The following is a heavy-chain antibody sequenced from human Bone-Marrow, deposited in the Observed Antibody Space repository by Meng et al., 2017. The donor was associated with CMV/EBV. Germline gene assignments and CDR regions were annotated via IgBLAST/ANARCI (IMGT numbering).Heavy chain of an antibody. CDR2: INPSGGST. D-gene: IGHD4-23*01. CDR3: ARVPPTSLTYGGPAGYAFDI. J-gene: IGHJ3*02. Sequence: ASVKVSCKASGYTFTSYYMHWVRQAPGQGLEWMGIINPSGGSTSYAQKFQGRVTMTRDTSTSTVYMELSSLRSEDTAVYYCARVPPTSLTYGGPAGYAFDIWGQGTRVTVSS. V-gene: IGHV1-46*01. CDR1: GYTFTSYY.